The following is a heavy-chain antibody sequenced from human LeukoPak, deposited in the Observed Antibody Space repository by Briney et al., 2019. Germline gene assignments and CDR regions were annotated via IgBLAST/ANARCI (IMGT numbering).Heavy chain of an antibody. CDR1: GFTFSTYT. CDR2: ISSSSSYI. CDR3: ARERDDYEPNFDY. D-gene: IGHD3-16*01. J-gene: IGHJ4*02. V-gene: IGHV3-21*01. Sequence: GGSLRLSCAASGFTFSTYTMNWVRQAPGKGLEWVSSISSSSSYIYYADSLKGRFTISRDNAKKSLYLQVNSLRAEDTAVYYCARERDDYEPNFDYWGQGTLVTVSS.